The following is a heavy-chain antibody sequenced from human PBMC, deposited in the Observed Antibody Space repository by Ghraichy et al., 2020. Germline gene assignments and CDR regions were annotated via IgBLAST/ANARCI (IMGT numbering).Heavy chain of an antibody. CDR1: GGSISSGGYY. J-gene: IGHJ5*02. D-gene: IGHD5-18*01. Sequence: SQTLSLTCTVSGGSISSGGYYWSWIRQHPGKGLEWIGYIYYSGSTYYNPSLKSRVTISVDTSKNQFSLKLSSVTAADTAVYYCARDIRGYSAPNWFDPWGQGTLVTVSS. CDR3: ARDIRGYSAPNWFDP. CDR2: IYYSGST. V-gene: IGHV4-31*03.